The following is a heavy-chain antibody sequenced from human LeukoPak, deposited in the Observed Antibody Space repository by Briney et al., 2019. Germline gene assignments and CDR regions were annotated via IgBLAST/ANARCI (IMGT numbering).Heavy chain of an antibody. CDR2: ISSSSSYI. CDR1: GFTFSSYS. Sequence: PGGSLRLSCAASGFTFSSYSMNWVRQAPGKGLEWVSSISSSSSYIYYADSVKGRSTISRDNAKNSLYLQMNSLRAEDTAVYYCARAALGYSSSTLGDYWGQGTLVTVSS. D-gene: IGHD6-6*01. V-gene: IGHV3-21*01. CDR3: ARAALGYSSSTLGDY. J-gene: IGHJ4*02.